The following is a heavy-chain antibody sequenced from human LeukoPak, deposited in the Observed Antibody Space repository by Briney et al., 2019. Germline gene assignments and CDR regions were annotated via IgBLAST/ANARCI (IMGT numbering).Heavy chain of an antibody. CDR1: GFNFSSYS. J-gene: IGHJ4*02. V-gene: IGHV3-21*01. CDR3: VADGADYYDSTGYPIYFDY. D-gene: IGHD3-22*01. Sequence: GGSLRLSCAASGFNFSSYSMNWVRQAPGKGLEWVSCISSSSSHIYYADSVKGRFTIARDNAKNSLYLQMNSLRAEDTAVYYCVADGADYYDSTGYPIYFDYWGQGTLVTVSS. CDR2: ISSSSSHI.